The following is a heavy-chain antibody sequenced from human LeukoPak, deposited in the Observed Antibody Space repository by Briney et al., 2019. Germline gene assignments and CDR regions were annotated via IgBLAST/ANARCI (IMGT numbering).Heavy chain of an antibody. J-gene: IGHJ4*02. V-gene: IGHV3-21*01. CDR3: ARGSAASDSSGYRIYSYFDY. CDR1: GFTFSSYS. Sequence: GGSLRLSCAAPGFTFSSYSMNWVRQAPGKGLEWVSSISSSSSYIYYADSVKGRFTISRDNAKNSLYLQMNSLRAEDTAVYYCARGSAASDSSGYRIYSYFDYWGQGTLVTVSS. CDR2: ISSSSSYI. D-gene: IGHD3-22*01.